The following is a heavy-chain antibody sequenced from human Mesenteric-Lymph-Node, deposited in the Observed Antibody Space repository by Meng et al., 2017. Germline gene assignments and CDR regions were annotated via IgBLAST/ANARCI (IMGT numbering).Heavy chain of an antibody. CDR2: ISAYNGNT. CDR1: GYTFTSYG. Sequence: QVQVVQAGGEVKKPGASVKVSCKASGYTFTSYGISWVRQAPGQGLEWMGWISAYNGNTNYAQKLQGRVTMTTDTSTSTAYMELSSLRSEDTAVYYCARGPIVATIRNWFDPWGQGTLVTVSS. J-gene: IGHJ5*02. D-gene: IGHD5-12*01. V-gene: IGHV1-18*01. CDR3: ARGPIVATIRNWFDP.